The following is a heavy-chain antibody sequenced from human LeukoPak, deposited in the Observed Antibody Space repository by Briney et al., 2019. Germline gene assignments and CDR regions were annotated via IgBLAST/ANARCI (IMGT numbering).Heavy chain of an antibody. V-gene: IGHV4-38-2*02. CDR2: IHHSGRT. J-gene: IGHJ5*02. CDR1: GYSISSDYY. CDR3: ARDHLANLASRLFDP. D-gene: IGHD3-3*01. Sequence: SETLSLTCTVSGYSISSDYYWGWIRQPPGKGLEWIGSIHHSGRTYYNPSLKSRATISVDTSKNQFSLKLSSVTAADTAVYYCARDHLANLASRLFDPWGQGTLVTVSS.